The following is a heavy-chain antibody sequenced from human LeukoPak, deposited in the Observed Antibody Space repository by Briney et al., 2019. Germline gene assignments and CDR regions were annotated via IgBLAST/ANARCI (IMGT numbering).Heavy chain of an antibody. V-gene: IGHV1-69*06. CDR3: ARDADIVVSGAFDI. D-gene: IGHD2-15*01. Sequence: SVKVSCKASGGTFSSYAISWVRQAPGRGLEWMGGIIPIFGTANYAQKFQGRVTITADKSTSTAYMELSSLRSEDTAVYYCARDADIVVSGAFDIWGQGTMVTVSS. J-gene: IGHJ3*02. CDR1: GGTFSSYA. CDR2: IIPIFGTA.